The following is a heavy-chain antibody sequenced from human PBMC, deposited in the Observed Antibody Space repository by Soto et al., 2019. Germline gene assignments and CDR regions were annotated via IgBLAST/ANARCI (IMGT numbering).Heavy chain of an antibody. V-gene: IGHV4-34*01. J-gene: IGHJ4*02. Sequence: SETLSLTCAVYGGSFSGYYWSWIRQPPGKGLGWIGEINHSGSTNYNPSLKSRVTISVDTSKNQFSLKLSSVTAADTAVYYCARDTDDLTLFDYWGQGTLVTVSS. D-gene: IGHD7-27*01. CDR3: ARDTDDLTLFDY. CDR1: GGSFSGYY. CDR2: INHSGST.